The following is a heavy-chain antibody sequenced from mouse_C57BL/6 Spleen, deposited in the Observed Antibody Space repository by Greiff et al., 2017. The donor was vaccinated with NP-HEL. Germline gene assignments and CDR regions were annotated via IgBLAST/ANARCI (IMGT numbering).Heavy chain of an antibody. CDR2: IRSKSNNYAT. V-gene: IGHV10-1*01. CDR1: GFSFNTYA. CDR3: VRRSFAY. Sequence: GGGLVQPKGSLKLSCAASGFSFNTYAMNWVRQAPGKGLEWVARIRSKSNNYATYYADSVKDRFTISRDDSESMLYLQMNNLKTEDTAMYYCVRRSFAYRGQGTLVTVSA. J-gene: IGHJ3*01.